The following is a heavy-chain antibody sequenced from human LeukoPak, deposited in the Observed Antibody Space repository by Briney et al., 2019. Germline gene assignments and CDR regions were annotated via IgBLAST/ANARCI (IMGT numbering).Heavy chain of an antibody. J-gene: IGHJ4*02. CDR3: ARVGYCSGGRCYLHFDY. Sequence: ASVKVSCKASGYTFTSYGISWVRQAPGQGLEWMGWINPKNGDTNYAQKFQGRVTMTRDTSISTVCMELNRLTSDDTALYYCARVGYCSGGRCYLHFDYWGQGTLVTVSS. CDR1: GYTFTSYG. CDR2: INPKNGDT. V-gene: IGHV1-2*02. D-gene: IGHD2-15*01.